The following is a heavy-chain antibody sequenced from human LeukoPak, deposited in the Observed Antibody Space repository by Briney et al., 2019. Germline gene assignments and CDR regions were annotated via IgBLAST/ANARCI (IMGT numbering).Heavy chain of an antibody. Sequence: PSETLSLTCTFSGGSVSSYYWSWIRQPAGKGLEWIGRIYTSGSTNYNPSLKSRVTMSVDTSKNQFSLRLSSVTAADTAVYYCARDRYYYDTSGAPLDIWGQGTMVTVSS. J-gene: IGHJ3*02. CDR2: IYTSGST. CDR3: ARDRYYYDTSGAPLDI. D-gene: IGHD3-22*01. CDR1: GGSVSSYY. V-gene: IGHV4-4*07.